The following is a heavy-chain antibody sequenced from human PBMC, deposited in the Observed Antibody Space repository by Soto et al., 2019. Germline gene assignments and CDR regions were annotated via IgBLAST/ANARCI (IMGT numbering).Heavy chain of an antibody. D-gene: IGHD1-1*01. CDR3: ARSGDNYNLLDY. V-gene: IGHV3-11*06. CDR2: SSNSGTFT. CDR1: GFTFSYYY. Sequence: GGSLRLSCEGSGFTFSYYYMSWIRQAPGKGLGWISYSSNSGTFTKYADSVKGRFSISRDNTKNLLFLQMNSLRAEDTALYYCARSGDNYNLLDYWGQGTPVTVSS. J-gene: IGHJ4*02.